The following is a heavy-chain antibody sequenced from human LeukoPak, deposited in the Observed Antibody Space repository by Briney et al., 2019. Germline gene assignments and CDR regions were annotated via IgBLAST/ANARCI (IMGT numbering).Heavy chain of an antibody. J-gene: IGHJ6*03. CDR1: GDSINSSNW. CDR3: ARLATGSSYSVVYGRLTNNFSYMDV. D-gene: IGHD3-10*01. Sequence: SETLFLTCAVSGDSINSSNWWNWVRQPPGQGLEWIAEIYHSGNTNYNPSLKSRVTISLDTSNNQFSLKLNSVTAADTGVYYCARLATGSSYSVVYGRLTNNFSYMDVWGKGTTVTISS. V-gene: IGHV4-4*02. CDR2: IYHSGNT.